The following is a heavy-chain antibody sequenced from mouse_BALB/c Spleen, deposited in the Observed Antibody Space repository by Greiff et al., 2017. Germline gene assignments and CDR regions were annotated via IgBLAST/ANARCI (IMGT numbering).Heavy chain of an antibody. J-gene: IGHJ2*01. CDR1: GYTFTSYW. D-gene: IGHD1-1*02. CDR2: INPSTGYT. Sequence: QVQLKQSGAELAKPGASVKMSCKASGYTFTSYWMYWVKQRPGQGLEWIGYINPSTGYTEYNQKFKDKATLTADKSSSTAYMQLSSLTSEDSADYSASRSSRRWGGDYWGQGTTLTVSS. CDR3: SRSSRRWGGDY. V-gene: IGHV1-7*01.